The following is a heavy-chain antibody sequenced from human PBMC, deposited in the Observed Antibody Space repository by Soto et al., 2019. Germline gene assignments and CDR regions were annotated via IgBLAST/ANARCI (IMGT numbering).Heavy chain of an antibody. Sequence: SETLSLTCAVSGGSMSSGGYCWSWIRQPPGKGLEWIGYIDQSGSIYYNLSLKSRVTISGDRPKNQFSLSLSSVTAADTAVYYCARSRYIYGADAFDIWGLGTMVTVSS. CDR2: IDQSGSI. D-gene: IGHD5-18*01. CDR1: GGSMSSGGYC. J-gene: IGHJ3*02. V-gene: IGHV4-30-2*01. CDR3: ARSRYIYGADAFDI.